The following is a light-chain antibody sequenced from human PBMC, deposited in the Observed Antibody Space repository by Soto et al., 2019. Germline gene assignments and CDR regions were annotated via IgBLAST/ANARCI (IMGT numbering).Light chain of an antibody. CDR3: SSYAGSNNFGYV. V-gene: IGLV2-8*01. J-gene: IGLJ1*01. CDR2: EVS. CDR1: SSDVGGYNY. Sequence: QSALTQPPSASWSPGQSVTISCTGTSSDVGGYNYVSWYQQHPGKAPKLMIYEVSKRPSGVPDRFSGSKSGNTASLTVSGLQAEDEADYYCSSYAGSNNFGYVFGTGTKLTVL.